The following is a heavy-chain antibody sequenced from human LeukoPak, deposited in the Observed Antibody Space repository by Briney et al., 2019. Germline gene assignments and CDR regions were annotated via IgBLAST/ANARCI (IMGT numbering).Heavy chain of an antibody. J-gene: IGHJ3*01. CDR3: ASFDV. V-gene: IGHV4-4*07. CDR2: IYTSGST. Sequence: GSLRLSCAASGFTFSSYWSWIRQPAGKGLEWIGRIYTSGSTNYTNYNPSLKSRVTMSVDTSKNQFSLQLSSVTAADTAVYYCASFDVWGQGIMVTVSS. CDR1: GFTFSSY.